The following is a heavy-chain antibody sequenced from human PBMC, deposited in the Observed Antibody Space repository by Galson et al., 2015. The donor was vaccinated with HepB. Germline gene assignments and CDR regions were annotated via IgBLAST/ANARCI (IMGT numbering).Heavy chain of an antibody. CDR1: GFSFSSYR. CDR2: IKSDGSNT. V-gene: IGHV3-74*01. J-gene: IGHJ6*02. D-gene: IGHD3-16*01. CDR3: AREPRFYYGMDV. Sequence: SLRLSCAASGFSFSSYRMHWVRQAPGKGLVWVSRIKSDGSNTTYADSVKGRFTIFRDNAKNTLYLQMNSLRAEDTAVYYCAREPRFYYGMDVWGQGTTVTVSS.